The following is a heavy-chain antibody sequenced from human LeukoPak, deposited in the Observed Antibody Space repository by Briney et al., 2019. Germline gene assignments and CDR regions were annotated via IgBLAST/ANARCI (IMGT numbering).Heavy chain of an antibody. V-gene: IGHV1-69*05. D-gene: IGHD3-9*01. CDR3: ARLKVLRYFDLFDP. J-gene: IGHJ5*02. CDR2: IIPIFGTT. CDR1: RGTFSSSA. Sequence: ASVKVSCKASRGTFSSSAISWVRQAPGQGLEWMGGIIPIFGTTNYAQKFQGRVTITTDESTGTAYMELSSLRSEDTAVYSCARLKVLRYFDLFDPWGQGTLVTVSS.